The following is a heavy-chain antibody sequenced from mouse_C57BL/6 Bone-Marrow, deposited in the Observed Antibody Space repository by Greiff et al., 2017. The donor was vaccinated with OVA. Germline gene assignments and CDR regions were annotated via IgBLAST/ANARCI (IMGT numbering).Heavy chain of an antibody. CDR1: GYTFTSYW. CDR2: SYPGSGST. J-gene: IGHJ1*03. Sequence: QVQLQQPGAELVKPGASVKMSCKASGYTFTSYWITWVKQRPGQGLEWIGDSYPGSGSTNYNEKFKSKATLTVDTSSSTSYMQLSSLTSEDSAVYYCARANHGSSYWYFDVWGTGTTVTVSS. CDR3: ARANHGSSYWYFDV. D-gene: IGHD1-1*01. V-gene: IGHV1-55*01.